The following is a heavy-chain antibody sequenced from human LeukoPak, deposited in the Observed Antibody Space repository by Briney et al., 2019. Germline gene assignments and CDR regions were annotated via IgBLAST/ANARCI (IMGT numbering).Heavy chain of an antibody. J-gene: IGHJ4*02. D-gene: IGHD3/OR15-3a*01. CDR1: GFTFGDHG. CDR2: IRRKVYGGTT. Sequence: PGGSLRLSCTASGFTFGDHGMGWVCQAPEKGLEWVGFIRRKVYGGTTEYAASVRGRFSISRDDSKSIAYLKMNSLKTEDTAVYYCTRDKDWSYDYWGQGTLVTVSS. CDR3: TRDKDWSYDY. V-gene: IGHV3-49*04.